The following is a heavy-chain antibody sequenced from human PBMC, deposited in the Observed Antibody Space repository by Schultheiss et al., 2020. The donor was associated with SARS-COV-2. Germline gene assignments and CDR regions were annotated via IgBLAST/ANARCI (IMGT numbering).Heavy chain of an antibody. J-gene: IGHJ5*02. D-gene: IGHD3-16*01. CDR2: IYYSGST. CDR1: GFSLSNARMG. V-gene: IGHV4-30-4*08. Sequence: SGPTLVKPTETLTLTCTVSGFSLSNARMGVSWIRQPPGKALEWIGYIYYSGSTYYNPSLKSRVTISVDTSKNQFSLKLSSVTAADTAVYYCARAPITSPNWFDTWGQGTLVTVSS. CDR3: ARAPITSPNWFDT.